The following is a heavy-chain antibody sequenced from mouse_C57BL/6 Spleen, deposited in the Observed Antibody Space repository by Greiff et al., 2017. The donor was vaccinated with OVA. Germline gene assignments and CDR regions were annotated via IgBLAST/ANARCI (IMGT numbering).Heavy chain of an antibody. CDR3: ARLSIDGWYFDV. CDR2: ISSGSSTI. CDR1: GFTFSDYG. D-gene: IGHD1-1*01. Sequence: EVMLVESGGGLVKPGGSLKLSCAASGFTFSDYGMHWVRQAPEEGLEWVAYISSGSSTIYYADTVKGRFTISRDNAKNTLFLQMTSLRSEDTAMYYCARLSIDGWYFDVWGTGTTVTVSS. J-gene: IGHJ1*03. V-gene: IGHV5-17*01.